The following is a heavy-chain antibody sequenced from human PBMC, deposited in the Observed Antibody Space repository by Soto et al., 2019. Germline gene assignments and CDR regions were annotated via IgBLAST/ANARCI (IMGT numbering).Heavy chain of an antibody. CDR1: GFTFSSYA. Sequence: EVQLLESGGGLVQPGGSLRLSCAASGFTFSSYAMSWVRQAPGKGLEWVSAISGSGGSTYYADSVKGRFTISRDNSKNTLYLQMNSLRAEDTAVYYCAKDPPGYSDGYDDAFDIWGQGTMVTVSS. V-gene: IGHV3-23*01. CDR2: ISGSGGST. CDR3: AKDPPGYSDGYDDAFDI. D-gene: IGHD5-18*01. J-gene: IGHJ3*02.